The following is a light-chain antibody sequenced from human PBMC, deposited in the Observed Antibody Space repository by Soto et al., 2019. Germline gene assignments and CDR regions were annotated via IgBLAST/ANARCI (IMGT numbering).Light chain of an antibody. CDR2: AVS. V-gene: IGLV2-14*01. Sequence: QSFLPQPASAAGYPGQSITMSCTGTSSDVGLYDYVSWYQQHPGKAPQLMIYAVSNRPSGVSNRFSASKSGNTASLFISGPQAEDVADHYCSLYTGDSTYVFGAGAKVTGL. CDR3: SLYTGDSTYV. J-gene: IGLJ1*01. CDR1: SSDVGLYDY.